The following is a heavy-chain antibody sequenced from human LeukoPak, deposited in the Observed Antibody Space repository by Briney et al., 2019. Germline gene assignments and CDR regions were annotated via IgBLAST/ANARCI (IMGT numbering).Heavy chain of an antibody. CDR2: ISGDGGGT. CDR3: AKDYCSGAICYFDY. Sequence: PGGSLRLSCAASGFTFHNYAMHWVRQAPGKGLEWVSLISGDGGGTYSADSVKGRFTLSRDNSNNSLYLQMNSLGSEDTALYYCAKDYCSGAICYFDYWGQGTLVTVSS. V-gene: IGHV3-43*02. D-gene: IGHD2-15*01. CDR1: GFTFHNYA. J-gene: IGHJ4*02.